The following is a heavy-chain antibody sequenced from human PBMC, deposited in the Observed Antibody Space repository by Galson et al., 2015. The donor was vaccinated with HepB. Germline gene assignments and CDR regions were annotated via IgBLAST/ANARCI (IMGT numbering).Heavy chain of an antibody. CDR3: ARGADYGGLIDY. V-gene: IGHV3-21*01. J-gene: IGHJ4*02. Sequence: SLRLSCAASGFTFSSYSMNWVRQAPGKGLEWVSSISSSSSYIYYADSVKGRFTISRDNAKNSLYLQMNSLRAEDTAAYYCARGADYGGLIDYWGQGTLVTVSS. CDR1: GFTFSSYS. CDR2: ISSSSSYI. D-gene: IGHD4-23*01.